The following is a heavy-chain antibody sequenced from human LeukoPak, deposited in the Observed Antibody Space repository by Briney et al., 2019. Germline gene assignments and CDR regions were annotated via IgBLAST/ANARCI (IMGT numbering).Heavy chain of an antibody. J-gene: IGHJ4*02. CDR3: ARGRWLGPDY. D-gene: IGHD6-19*01. CDR2: INHSGST. V-gene: IGHV4-34*01. CDR1: GGPFSGYY. Sequence: SETLSLTCAVYGGPFSGYYWSWIRQPPGKGLEWIGEINHSGSTNYNPSLKSRVTISVDTSKNQFSLKLSSVTAADTAVYYCARGRWLGPDYWGQGTLVTVSS.